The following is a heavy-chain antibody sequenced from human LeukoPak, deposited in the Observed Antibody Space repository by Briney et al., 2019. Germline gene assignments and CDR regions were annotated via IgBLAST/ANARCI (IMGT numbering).Heavy chain of an antibody. CDR2: IRYDGSNK. Sequence: PGGSLRLSCAASGFIFSTYGMHWVRQAPGKGLEWVAFIRYDGSNKYYAGSVKGRFTISRDNSKNTLYLQMNSLRAEDTAVYYCAKDRSDYGDYWGQGTLVTVSS. D-gene: IGHD1-26*01. CDR3: AKDRSDYGDY. V-gene: IGHV3-30*02. J-gene: IGHJ4*02. CDR1: GFIFSTYG.